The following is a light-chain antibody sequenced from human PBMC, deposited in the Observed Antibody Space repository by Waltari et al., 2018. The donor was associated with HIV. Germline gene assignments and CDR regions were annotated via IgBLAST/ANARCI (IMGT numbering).Light chain of an antibody. CDR3: LQHSDVPRT. CDR2: SAS. V-gene: IGKV1-17*01. Sequence: DIQMTQSPSSLSASVGGRASITCRASQGIKSDLGWYQQSPGQAPSRLIYSASRLHPGVPSRFRGGGSGTDFFLSIDGLQPEDVATYFCLQHSDVPRTFGQGT. CDR1: QGIKSD. J-gene: IGKJ1*01.